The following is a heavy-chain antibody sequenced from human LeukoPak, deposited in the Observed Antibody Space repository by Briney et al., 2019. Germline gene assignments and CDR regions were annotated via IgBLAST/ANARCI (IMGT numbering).Heavy chain of an antibody. CDR3: AKGAAAGIRGYFDY. CDR2: ISYNRDGI. Sequence: RTGGSLRLSCVASGFTFDDYAMHWVRQAPGKGLEWVSGISYNRDGIGYADSVKGRFTVSRDNAKNSLYLQMNSLRSEDTALYYCAKGAAAGIRGYFDYWGQGILVTVSS. CDR1: GFTFDDYA. V-gene: IGHV3-9*01. D-gene: IGHD6-25*01. J-gene: IGHJ4*02.